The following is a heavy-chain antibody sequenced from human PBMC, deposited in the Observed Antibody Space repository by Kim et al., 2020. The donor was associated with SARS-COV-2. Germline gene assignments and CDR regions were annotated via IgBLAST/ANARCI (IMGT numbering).Heavy chain of an antibody. CDR2: IKQDGSEK. CDR1: GFTFSSYW. V-gene: IGHV3-7*01. Sequence: GGSLRLSCAASGFTFSSYWMSWVRQAPGKGLEWVANIKQDGSEKYYVDSVKGRFTISRDNAKNSLYLQMNSLRAEDTAVYYCARVVPYDSSGYYNPFPYYYYGMDVWGQGTTVTVSS. J-gene: IGHJ6*02. D-gene: IGHD3-22*01. CDR3: ARVVPYDSSGYYNPFPYYYYGMDV.